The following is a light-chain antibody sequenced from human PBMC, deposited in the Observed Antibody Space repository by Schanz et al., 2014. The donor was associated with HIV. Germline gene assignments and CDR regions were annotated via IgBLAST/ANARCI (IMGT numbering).Light chain of an antibody. CDR1: SSDVGHYDY. CDR2: EVS. V-gene: IGLV2-8*01. CDR3: SSHAGSGKFGI. Sequence: QSALTQPPSASGSRGQSVTISCTGTSSDVGHYDYVSWYQQHPGKAPKLMIYEVSKRPSGVPDRFSGSKSGNTASLTVSGLQAEDEADYYCSSHAGSGKFGIFGGGTKLTVL. J-gene: IGLJ2*01.